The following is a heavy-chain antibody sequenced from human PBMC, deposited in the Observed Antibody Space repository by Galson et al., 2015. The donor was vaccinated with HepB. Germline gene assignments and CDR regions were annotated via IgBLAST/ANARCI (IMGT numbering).Heavy chain of an antibody. Sequence: SLRLSCAGSGFTFDDYAMHWVRQAPGKGLEWVSTINWNSDNIAYADSVKGRFTMSRDNAKNSLYLQMNSLKAEDTALYFCAKDTNGIRSSWGPYYYYSLDVWGQGTTVTVSS. D-gene: IGHD6-13*01. CDR1: GFTFDDYA. V-gene: IGHV3-9*01. J-gene: IGHJ6*02. CDR3: AKDTNGIRSSWGPYYYYSLDV. CDR2: INWNSDNI.